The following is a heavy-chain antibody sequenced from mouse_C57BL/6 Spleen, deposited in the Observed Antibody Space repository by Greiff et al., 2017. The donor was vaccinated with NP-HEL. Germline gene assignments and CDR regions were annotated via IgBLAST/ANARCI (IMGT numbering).Heavy chain of an antibody. CDR3: ARSPTGTRYFDV. J-gene: IGHJ1*03. V-gene: IGHV7-3*01. Sequence: EVMLVESGGGLVQPGGSLSLSCAASGFTFTDYYMSWVRQPPGKALEWLGFIRNKANGYTTEYSASVKGRFTISRDNSQSILYLQMNALRAEDSATYYCARSPTGTRYFDVWGTGTTVTVSS. CDR1: GFTFTDYY. CDR2: IRNKANGYTT. D-gene: IGHD4-1*02.